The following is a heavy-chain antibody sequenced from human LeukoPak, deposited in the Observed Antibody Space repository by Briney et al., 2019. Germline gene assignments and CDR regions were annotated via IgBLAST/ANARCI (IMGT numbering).Heavy chain of an antibody. Sequence: GASVKVSCKASGGTFSSYAISWVRQAPGQGLEWMGGIIPIFGTANYAQKFQGRVTITADESTSTAYMELSSLGSEDTAVYYCARDSVDSGYAYYFDYWGQGTLVTVSS. CDR2: IIPIFGTA. CDR1: GGTFSSYA. CDR3: ARDSVDSGYAYYFDY. D-gene: IGHD5-12*01. V-gene: IGHV1-69*13. J-gene: IGHJ4*02.